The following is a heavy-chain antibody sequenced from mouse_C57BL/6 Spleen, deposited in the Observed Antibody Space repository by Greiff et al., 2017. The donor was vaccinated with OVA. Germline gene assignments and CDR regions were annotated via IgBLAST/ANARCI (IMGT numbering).Heavy chain of an antibody. CDR2: ISSGGDYT. Sequence: EVQLVESGEGLVKPGGSLKLSCAASGFTFSSYAMSWVRQTPETRLEWVAYISSGGDYTYYADTVKGRFTISRDNARNTLYLQMSSLKSEDTAMDYCTRAPQLGRGFDYWGQGTTLTVSS. CDR1: GFTFSSYA. CDR3: TRAPQLGRGFDY. V-gene: IGHV5-9-1*02. D-gene: IGHD4-1*02. J-gene: IGHJ2*01.